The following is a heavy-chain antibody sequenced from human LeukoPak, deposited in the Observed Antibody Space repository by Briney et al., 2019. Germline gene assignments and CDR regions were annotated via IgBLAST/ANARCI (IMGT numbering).Heavy chain of an antibody. V-gene: IGHV3-74*01. CDR2: IDERIT. J-gene: IGHJ4*02. D-gene: IGHD3-9*01. CDR3: ARDLSSDILTGLDY. Sequence: GGSLRLSCAAPGFSFSTQRMHWVRQAPGKGLVWVSYIDERITGYADSVKGRFTISRDNAKNTLYLQMNSLRAEDTAVYYCARDLSSDILTGLDYWGQGTLVTVSS. CDR1: GFSFSTQR.